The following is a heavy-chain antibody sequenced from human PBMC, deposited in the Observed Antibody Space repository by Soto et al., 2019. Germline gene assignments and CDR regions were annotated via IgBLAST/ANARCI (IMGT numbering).Heavy chain of an antibody. V-gene: IGHV1-46*01. Sequence: ASVKVSCKASGYTFTSYYMHWVRQAPGQGLEWMGIINPSGGSTSYAQKFQGRVTMTRDTSTSTVYMELSSVRSEDTAVYYCARGLVPAAMHYYGMDVWGQGTTVTVSS. J-gene: IGHJ6*02. CDR2: INPSGGST. CDR1: GYTFTSYY. CDR3: ARGLVPAAMHYYGMDV. D-gene: IGHD2-2*01.